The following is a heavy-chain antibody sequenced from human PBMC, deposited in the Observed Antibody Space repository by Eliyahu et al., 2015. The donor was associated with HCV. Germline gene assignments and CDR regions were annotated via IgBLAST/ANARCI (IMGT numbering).Heavy chain of an antibody. CDR1: GYTFISYH. CDR2: MNPNNGNT. V-gene: IGHV1-8*01. J-gene: IGHJ4*02. D-gene: IGHD3-10*01. Sequence: QVQLEQSGAEVKKPGASVKVSCKASGYTFISYHINWVRQATGQGLEWMGWMNPNNGNTGYAQKFQGRVTMTRDTSISTAYMELSSLTSEDTAVYYCATGLRGLWSQNYWGQGTLITVSS. CDR3: ATGLRGLWSQNY.